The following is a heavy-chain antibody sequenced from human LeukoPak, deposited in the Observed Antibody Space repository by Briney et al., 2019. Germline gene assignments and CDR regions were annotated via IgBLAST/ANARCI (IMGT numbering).Heavy chain of an antibody. CDR1: GYTFTGYY. CDR3: ASPLAGYCSSTSCPDY. J-gene: IGHJ4*02. V-gene: IGHV1-2*02. D-gene: IGHD2-2*01. CDR2: INPNSGGT. Sequence: ASVKVSCKASGYTFTGYYMHWVRQAPGQGLEWMGWINPNSGGTNYAQKFQGRVTTTRDTSISTAYMELSRLRSDDTAVYYCASPLAGYCSSTSCPDYWGQGTLVTVSS.